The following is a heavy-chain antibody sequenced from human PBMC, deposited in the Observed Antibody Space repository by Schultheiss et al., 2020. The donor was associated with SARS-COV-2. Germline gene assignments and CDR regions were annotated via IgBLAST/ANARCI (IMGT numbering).Heavy chain of an antibody. V-gene: IGHV4-38-2*01. CDR1: GYSISSGYY. Sequence: SETLSLTCAVSGYSISSGYYWGWIRQPAGKGLEWIGRIYTSGSTYYNPSLKSRVTISVDTSKNQFSLKLSSVTAADTAVYYCARHGDGYSVFDIWGQGTMVTVSS. CDR3: ARHGDGYSVFDI. D-gene: IGHD5-24*01. J-gene: IGHJ3*02. CDR2: IYTSGST.